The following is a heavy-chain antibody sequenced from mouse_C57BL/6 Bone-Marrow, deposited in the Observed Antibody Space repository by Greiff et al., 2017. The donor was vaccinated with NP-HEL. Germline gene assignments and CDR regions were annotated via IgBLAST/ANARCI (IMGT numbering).Heavy chain of an antibody. CDR2: IDPENGDT. D-gene: IGHD2-4*01. J-gene: IGHJ3*01. Sequence: EVKLVESGAELVRPGASVKLSCTASGFNIKDDYMHWVKQRPEQGLEWIGWIDPENGDTEYASKFQGKATITADTSSNTAYLRLSSLTSEDTAVYYCTTCDYDGAWFAYWGQGTLVTVSA. V-gene: IGHV14-4*01. CDR3: TTCDYDGAWFAY. CDR1: GFNIKDDY.